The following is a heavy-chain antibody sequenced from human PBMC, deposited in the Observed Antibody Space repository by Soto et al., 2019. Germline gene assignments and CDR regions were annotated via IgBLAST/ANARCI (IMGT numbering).Heavy chain of an antibody. CDR3: ARKDLVPRAFDI. V-gene: IGHV3-74*01. CDR2: INSDGSST. CDR1: GFTFSSYW. D-gene: IGHD6-6*01. Sequence: GSLRLSCAASGFTFSSYWMHWVRQAPGKGLVWVSRINSDGSSTSYADSVKGRFTISRDNAKNTLYLQMNSLRAEDTAVYYCARKDLVPRAFDIWGQGTMVTVSS. J-gene: IGHJ3*02.